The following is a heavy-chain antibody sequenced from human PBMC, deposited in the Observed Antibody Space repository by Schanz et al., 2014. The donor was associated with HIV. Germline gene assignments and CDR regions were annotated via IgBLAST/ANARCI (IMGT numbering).Heavy chain of an antibody. Sequence: QVQLVQSGAEVQKPGASVRVSCKASGYTFTNYDINWVRQATGQGLEWMGWMNPNSGNTGYAQKFQGRVTINADQSTTTVYMYLSSLRSDDTAVYYCARSRYGDHPYYFDLWGQGTPVAVS. J-gene: IGHJ4*02. V-gene: IGHV1-8*01. CDR3: ARSRYGDHPYYFDL. D-gene: IGHD2-21*02. CDR1: GYTFTNYD. CDR2: MNPNSGNT.